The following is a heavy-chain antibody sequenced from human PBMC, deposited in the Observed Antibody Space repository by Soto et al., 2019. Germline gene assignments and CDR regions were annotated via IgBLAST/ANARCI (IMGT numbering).Heavy chain of an antibody. J-gene: IGHJ4*02. D-gene: IGHD1-20*01. CDR2: IYWDDDK. CDR3: AHRRRYNVTWYMAFDF. Sequence: QITLKESGPTLVKPTQTLTLTCTFSGFSLSTSGVGVGWVRQPPGKALEWLTLIYWDDDKRYSISLNSRLNLTKDTSKKQVVVAMLNIDPLDAATDYRAHRRRYNVTWYMAFDFWGRGALITVSS. CDR1: GFSLSTSGVG. V-gene: IGHV2-5*02.